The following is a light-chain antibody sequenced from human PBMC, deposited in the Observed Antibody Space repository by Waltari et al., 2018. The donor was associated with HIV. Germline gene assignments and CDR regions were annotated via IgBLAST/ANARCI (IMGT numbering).Light chain of an antibody. J-gene: IGLJ1*01. CDR1: SSDVGSYNV. V-gene: IGLV2-23*02. Sequence: QSALTQPASVSGSPGQSITISCTGPSSDVGSYNVVSWYQQHPGKPPKHMIYEVNKRPAGVSNLLSGSTSGNTASRTFSGLQAEDEAYYHCCSYAGSSTHVCGTGTKVTVL. CDR2: EVN. CDR3: CSYAGSSTHV.